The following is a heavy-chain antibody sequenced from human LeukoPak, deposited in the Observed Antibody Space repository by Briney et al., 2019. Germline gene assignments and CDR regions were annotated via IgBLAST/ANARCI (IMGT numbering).Heavy chain of an antibody. CDR3: ARRQASCSNGVCYTLYDMDV. CDR1: GYSFTSYW. Sequence: GASLKTSCKGFGYSFTSYWIGWVRPMPGQGLEGMGIIYPGYSDTRYSPSFQGQDTISADKSISTAYLQLSSLKASDTAMYYCARRQASCSNGVCYTLYDMDVWGQGTTVTVSS. J-gene: IGHJ6*02. D-gene: IGHD2-8*01. V-gene: IGHV5-51*01. CDR2: IYPGYSDT.